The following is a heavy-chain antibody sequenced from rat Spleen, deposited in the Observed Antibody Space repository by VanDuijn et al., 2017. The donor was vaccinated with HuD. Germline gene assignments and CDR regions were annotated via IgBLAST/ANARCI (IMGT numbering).Heavy chain of an antibody. CDR3: TRAFGSLYVMDV. J-gene: IGHJ4*01. Sequence: EVQLVESGGGLVQPGRSLKLSCAASGFTFNSFAMAWVRQAPKKGLEWVATITNTGNTPYYPDSVRGRFTISRDNARATLYLQMDSLRSEDTATYYCTRAFGSLYVMDVWGQGASVTVSS. V-gene: IGHV5-46*01. D-gene: IGHD4-3*01. CDR2: ITNTGNTP. CDR1: GFTFNSFA.